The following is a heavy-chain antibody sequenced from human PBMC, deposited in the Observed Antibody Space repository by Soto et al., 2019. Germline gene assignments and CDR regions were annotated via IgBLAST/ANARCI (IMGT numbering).Heavy chain of an antibody. CDR3: AKDSERFLEWLLFDY. CDR2: ISGSGGST. D-gene: IGHD3-3*01. CDR1: GFTFSSYA. Sequence: EVQLLESGGGSVQPGGSLRLSCAASGFTFSSYAMSWVRQAPGKGLEWVSAISGSGGSTYYADSVKGRFTISRDNSKNTLYLQMNSLRAEDTAVYYCAKDSERFLEWLLFDYWGQGTLVTVSS. V-gene: IGHV3-23*01. J-gene: IGHJ4*02.